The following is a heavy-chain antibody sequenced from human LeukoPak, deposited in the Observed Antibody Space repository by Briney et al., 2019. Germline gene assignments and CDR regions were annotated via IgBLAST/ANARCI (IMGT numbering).Heavy chain of an antibody. CDR2: IYPGDSDT. V-gene: IGHV5-51*01. CDR3: ARLSSGWDSPVGY. D-gene: IGHD6-19*01. J-gene: IGHJ4*02. CDR1: GYSFTSYW. Sequence: GESLQISCQGSGYSFTSYWIGWVRRMPGKGLEWMGIIYPGDSDTRYSPSFQGQVTISADKSISTAYLQWSSLKASDTAMYYCARLSSGWDSPVGYWGQGTLVTVSS.